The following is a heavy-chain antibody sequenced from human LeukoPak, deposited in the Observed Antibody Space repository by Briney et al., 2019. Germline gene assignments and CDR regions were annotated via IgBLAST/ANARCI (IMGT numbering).Heavy chain of an antibody. Sequence: SSETLSLTCTVSGGSISSYYWSWIRQPPGKGLEWIGYIYYSGSTEYKPSLKSRATISADTSKNQFSLKLTSVTAADTAIYYCARRNDFDIWGQGTMVTVSS. V-gene: IGHV4-59*08. CDR1: GGSISSYY. CDR2: IYYSGST. J-gene: IGHJ3*02. CDR3: ARRNDFDI.